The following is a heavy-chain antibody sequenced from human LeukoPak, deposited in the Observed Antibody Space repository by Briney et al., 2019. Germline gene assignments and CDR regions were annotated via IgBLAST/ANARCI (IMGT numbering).Heavy chain of an antibody. V-gene: IGHV4-31*03. D-gene: IGHD4-17*01. Sequence: SETLSLTCTVSGGSISSGGYYWSWIRQHPGKGLEWIGYIYYSGSTYYNPSLKSRVTISVDTSKNQFSLKLSSVTAADTAVYYCAGTPTVTSQDYWGQGTPVTVSS. CDR1: GGSISSGGYY. CDR2: IYYSGST. CDR3: AGTPTVTSQDY. J-gene: IGHJ4*02.